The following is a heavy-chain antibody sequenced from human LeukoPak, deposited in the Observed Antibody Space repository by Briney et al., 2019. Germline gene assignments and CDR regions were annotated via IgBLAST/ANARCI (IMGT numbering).Heavy chain of an antibody. V-gene: IGHV1-2*02. Sequence: EASVKVSCKASGYTFTGYYMHWVRQAPGQGLEWMGWINPNSGGTNYAQKFQGRVTMTRDTSISTAYMELSRLRPDDTAVYYCARDVVVVAATLYYYYGMDVWGQGTTVTVSS. CDR1: GYTFTGYY. CDR3: ARDVVVVAATLYYYYGMDV. J-gene: IGHJ6*02. D-gene: IGHD2-15*01. CDR2: INPNSGGT.